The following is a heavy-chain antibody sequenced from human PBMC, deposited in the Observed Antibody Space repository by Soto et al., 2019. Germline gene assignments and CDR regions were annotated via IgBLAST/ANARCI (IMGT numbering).Heavy chain of an antibody. V-gene: IGHV1-69*01. D-gene: IGHD3-10*01. CDR3: ATDHHRSGSQADY. CDR1: GGTFSSYA. J-gene: IGHJ4*02. Sequence: QVQLVQSGAEVKKPGSSVKVSCKASGGTFSSYAISWVRQAPGQGLEWMGGIIPIFGTANYAQKFQGRVTITAEESTSTAYIELSSLRSEHPAVYYCATDHHRSGSQADYWGQGTLVTVSS. CDR2: IIPIFGTA.